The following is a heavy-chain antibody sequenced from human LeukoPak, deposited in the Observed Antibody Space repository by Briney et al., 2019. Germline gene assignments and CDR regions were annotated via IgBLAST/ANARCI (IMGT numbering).Heavy chain of an antibody. CDR1: GYTFTSYG. Sequence: ASVKVSCKASGYTFTSYGISWVRQAPGQGLEWMGWISAYNGNTNYAQKLQGRVTMTTDTSTSTAYMELRSLRSDDTAVYYCARVTYACSGGSCYGMDAWGQGTTVTVSS. J-gene: IGHJ6*02. CDR3: ARVTYACSGGSCYGMDA. V-gene: IGHV1-18*01. D-gene: IGHD2-15*01. CDR2: ISAYNGNT.